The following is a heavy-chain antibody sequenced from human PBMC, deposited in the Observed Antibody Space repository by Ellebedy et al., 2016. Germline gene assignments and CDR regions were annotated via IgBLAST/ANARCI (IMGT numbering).Heavy chain of an antibody. D-gene: IGHD4-11*01. CDR3: ITYSYYYYYMDV. V-gene: IGHV3-15*01. CDR2: IKSKIDGGTT. J-gene: IGHJ6*03. Sequence: GESLKISXAASGFTFSNAWMSWVRQAPGKGLEWVGRIKSKIDGGTTDFAAPVKGRFTISRDDSKNTLYLQMNSLKTEDTAVYYCITYSYYYYYMDVWGKGTMVTVSS. CDR1: GFTFSNAW.